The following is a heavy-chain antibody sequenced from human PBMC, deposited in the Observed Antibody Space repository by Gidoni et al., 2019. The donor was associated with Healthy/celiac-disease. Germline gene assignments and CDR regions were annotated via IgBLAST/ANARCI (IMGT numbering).Heavy chain of an antibody. J-gene: IGHJ4*02. D-gene: IGHD5-12*01. CDR1: GFTFIRYS. V-gene: IGHV3-21*01. CDR3: ARDRNMKYSGYDLGGDY. CDR2: ISSSSSYI. Sequence: EVQLVESGGGLVKPGGSLRRSCAASGFTFIRYSMNWVRQAPGKGMEWVSSISSSSSYIYYADSVKGRFTISRDNAKNSLYLQMNSLRAEDTAVYYCARDRNMKYSGYDLGGDYWGQGTLVTVSS.